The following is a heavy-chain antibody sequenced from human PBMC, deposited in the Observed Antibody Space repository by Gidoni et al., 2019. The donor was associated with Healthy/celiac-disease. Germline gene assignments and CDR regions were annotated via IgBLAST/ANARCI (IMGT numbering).Heavy chain of an antibody. CDR1: GFTFSSYA. CDR3: AKVKEVWGDYYYYGMDV. J-gene: IGHJ6*02. V-gene: IGHV3-23*01. Sequence: EEQLLESGGGLVQPGGSLRLSCAASGFTFSSYAMTWVRQAPGKGLEWVSGISGSGDSTFYADSVKGRFTISRDKSKNTLYLQMNSLRAEDTAIYYCAKVKEVWGDYYYYGMDVWGQGTTVTVSS. D-gene: IGHD7-27*01. CDR2: ISGSGDST.